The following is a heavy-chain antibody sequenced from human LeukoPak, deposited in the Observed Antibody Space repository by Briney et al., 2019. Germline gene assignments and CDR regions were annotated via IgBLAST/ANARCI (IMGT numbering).Heavy chain of an antibody. V-gene: IGHV3-48*03. CDR2: ISSSGSTI. Sequence: GGSLRLSCAASGFTFSSYEMNWVRQAPGKRLEWVSYISSSGSTIYYADSVKGRFTISRDNAKNSLYLQMNSLRAEDTAVYYCARGGDYYDTYYYFDYWGQGTLVTVSS. CDR1: GFTFSSYE. CDR3: ARGGDYYDTYYYFDY. D-gene: IGHD3-22*01. J-gene: IGHJ4*02.